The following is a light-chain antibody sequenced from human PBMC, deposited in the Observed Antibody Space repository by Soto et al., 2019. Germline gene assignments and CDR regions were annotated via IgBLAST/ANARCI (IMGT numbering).Light chain of an antibody. CDR2: SAS. Sequence: EIVLTQSPGTLSLSPGERGTLSCRASQNLGTLYLAWFQQKSGQAPRLLIYSASRRATGIPDRFTGSGSGTDFTLTINRVEPEDFAVYFCQHFGSSPPVTFGQGTRLEIK. V-gene: IGKV3-20*01. CDR3: QHFGSSPPVT. J-gene: IGKJ5*01. CDR1: QNLGTLY.